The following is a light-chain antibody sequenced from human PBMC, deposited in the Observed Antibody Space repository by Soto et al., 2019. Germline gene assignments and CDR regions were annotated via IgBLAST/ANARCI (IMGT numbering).Light chain of an antibody. V-gene: IGKV1-9*01. CDR3: QHFRSYPPS. Sequence: DIQMTQSPFSLSASIGDRVTITCRASQTILSFLNWYQQRPGKAPRLLIYASSTLESGVPSRFSGSESGTEFTLTVSSLQPEDFATYYCQHFRSYPPSFGGGTKVEVK. CDR1: QTILSF. J-gene: IGKJ4*01. CDR2: ASS.